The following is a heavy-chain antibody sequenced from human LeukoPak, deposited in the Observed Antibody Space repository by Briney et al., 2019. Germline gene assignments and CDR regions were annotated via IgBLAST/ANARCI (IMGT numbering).Heavy chain of an antibody. D-gene: IGHD3-22*01. Sequence: PSETLSLTCTVSGGSISSGGYYWSWIRQHPGKGLEWIGYIYYSGSTYYNPSLKGRVTISVDTSKNQFSLKLSSVTAADTAVYYCARGSVYYYDSSGYYREKYFQHWGQGTLVTVSS. CDR3: ARGSVYYYDSSGYYREKYFQH. V-gene: IGHV4-31*03. CDR2: IYYSGST. CDR1: GGSISSGGYY. J-gene: IGHJ1*01.